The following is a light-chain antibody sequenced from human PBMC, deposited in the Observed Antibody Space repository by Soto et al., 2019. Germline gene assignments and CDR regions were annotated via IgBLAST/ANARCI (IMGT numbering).Light chain of an antibody. CDR1: QSVSSSY. CDR3: QQYGSLSWT. CDR2: ATS. J-gene: IGKJ1*01. Sequence: EIVWTQSPGTLSLSPGERATLSCRASQSVSSSYLAWYQQKPGQPPRLVMYATSSRATGIPARFSGSGSGTDFTLTISRLEPEDCAVYYCQQYGSLSWTFGQGTKVDIK. V-gene: IGKV3-20*01.